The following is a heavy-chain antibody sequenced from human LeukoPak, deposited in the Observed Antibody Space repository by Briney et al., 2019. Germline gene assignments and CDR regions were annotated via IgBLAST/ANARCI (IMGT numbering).Heavy chain of an antibody. V-gene: IGHV3-7*01. CDR3: AKDYSFSNFN. CDR2: INERGSET. D-gene: IGHD2-15*01. J-gene: IGHJ4*02. CDR1: GFVFSNHW. Sequence: GGSLRLSCAASGFVFSNHWMTWVRQAPGKGLEWVANINERGSETYYADYVKGRFNISRDNTKKSLFLQLNSLGVQDTATYYCAKDYSFSNFNWGQGTLVTVSS.